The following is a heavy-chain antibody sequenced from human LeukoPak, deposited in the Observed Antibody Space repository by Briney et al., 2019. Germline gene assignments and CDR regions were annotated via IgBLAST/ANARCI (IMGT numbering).Heavy chain of an antibody. J-gene: IGHJ4*02. CDR1: GGTFSSYA. Sequence: SVKVSCKASGGTFSSYAISWVRQAPGQGLEWMGGIIPIFGTANYAQKFQGRVTITADESTSTAYMELSSLRSEDTAVYYCARPYYYGSGSYYMHYWGQGTLVTVSS. CDR3: ARPYYYGSGSYYMHY. CDR2: IIPIFGTA. V-gene: IGHV1-69*01. D-gene: IGHD3-10*01.